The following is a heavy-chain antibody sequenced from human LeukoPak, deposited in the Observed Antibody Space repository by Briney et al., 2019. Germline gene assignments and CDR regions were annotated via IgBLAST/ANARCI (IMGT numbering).Heavy chain of an antibody. CDR1: GYTFTTYG. D-gene: IGHD3-10*01. Sequence: GASVKVSCKTSGYTFTTYGISWVRQAPGQGLEWMGWISGSNGNTKYAQKVQGRVTMTTDTSTTTAYMEVRSLRSDDTAVYYRARDRDRMVQGVTALFDYWGQGTLVTVSS. V-gene: IGHV1-18*04. CDR3: ARDRDRMVQGVTALFDY. J-gene: IGHJ4*02. CDR2: ISGSNGNT.